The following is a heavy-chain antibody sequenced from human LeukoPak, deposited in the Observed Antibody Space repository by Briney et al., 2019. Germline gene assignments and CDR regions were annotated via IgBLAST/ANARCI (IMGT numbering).Heavy chain of an antibody. J-gene: IGHJ4*02. Sequence: GASVKVSCKASGYTFTSYDISWVRQAPGQGLEWMGWISAYNGNTNYAQKLQGRVTMTTDTSTSTAYMELRSLRSDDTAVYYCARDADIEVGYSSSSSSDYWGQGTLVTVSS. CDR2: ISAYNGNT. CDR3: ARDADIEVGYSSSSSSDY. V-gene: IGHV1-18*01. D-gene: IGHD6-6*01. CDR1: GYTFTSYD.